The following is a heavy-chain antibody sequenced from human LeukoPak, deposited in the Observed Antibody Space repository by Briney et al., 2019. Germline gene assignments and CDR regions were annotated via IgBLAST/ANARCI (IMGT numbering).Heavy chain of an antibody. CDR3: ARPGPATTNSYGMDV. Sequence: GGSLRLSCAASGFTFSSYGMHWVRQAPGKGLEWVSAISSTGSTIFYADSLKGRFTISRDNAKNSLYLQMTSLRAEDTAVYYCARPGPATTNSYGMDVWGQGTTVTVSS. CDR2: ISSTGSTI. D-gene: IGHD1-26*01. V-gene: IGHV3-21*01. CDR1: GFTFSSYG. J-gene: IGHJ6*02.